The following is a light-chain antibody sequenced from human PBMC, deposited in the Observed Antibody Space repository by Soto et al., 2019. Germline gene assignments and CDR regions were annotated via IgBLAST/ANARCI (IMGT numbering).Light chain of an antibody. V-gene: IGLV2-14*01. J-gene: IGLJ1*01. CDR1: SGDIGSYNR. CDR3: SSYTNINTRACV. Sequence: PASVSGSPGQSITISCTGTSGDIGSYNRVSWYQQHPGKAPKLIIYEVTDRPSGVSNRFSGSKSGNTASLAISGLQAEDEAEYYCSSYTNINTRACVFGTGTKVTAL. CDR2: EVT.